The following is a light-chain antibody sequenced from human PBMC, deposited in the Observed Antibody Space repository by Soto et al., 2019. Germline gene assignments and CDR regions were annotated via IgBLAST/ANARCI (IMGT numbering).Light chain of an antibody. CDR3: QQRNWPWT. J-gene: IGKJ1*01. CDR2: DVS. Sequence: EIVLTQSPATLSLSPGERATLSCRASQSVGSWLAWYQQKPCQPPRLLIYDVSNRATGIPARFSGSGSGTDFTLTISSLDPEDFTVYYCQQRNWPWTFGQGTTVEVK. CDR1: QSVGSW. V-gene: IGKV3-11*01.